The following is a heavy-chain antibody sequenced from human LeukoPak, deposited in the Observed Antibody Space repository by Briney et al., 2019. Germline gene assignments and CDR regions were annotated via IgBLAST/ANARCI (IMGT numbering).Heavy chain of an antibody. CDR1: GFTFSSYG. J-gene: IGHJ4*02. CDR3: AKGDFDY. Sequence: GRSLRLSCAASGFTFSSYGMHWVRQAPGKGLEWVAVISYDGSNKYYAGSVKGRFTISRDNSKNTLYLQMNSLRAEDTAVYYCAKGDFDYWGQGTLVTVSS. CDR2: ISYDGSNK. V-gene: IGHV3-30*18.